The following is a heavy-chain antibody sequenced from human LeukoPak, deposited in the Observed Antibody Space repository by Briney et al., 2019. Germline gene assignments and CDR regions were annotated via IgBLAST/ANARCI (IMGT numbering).Heavy chain of an antibody. CDR2: IYPRDSDT. V-gene: IGHV5-51*01. D-gene: IGHD6-19*01. J-gene: IGHJ4*02. CDR3: ARRWAVAGAFDY. CDR1: GYIFTNYW. Sequence: GESLKISCKASGYIFTNYWIGWVRQMPGKGLEWMGIIYPRDSDTRYSPSFQGQVTVSADKSISTAYLQWNTLEASDTAMYYCARRWAVAGAFDYWGQGTLVTVSS.